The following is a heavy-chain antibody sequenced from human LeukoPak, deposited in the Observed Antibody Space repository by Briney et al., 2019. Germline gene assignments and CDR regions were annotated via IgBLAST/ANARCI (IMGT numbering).Heavy chain of an antibody. CDR2: ISSGSSTK. CDR3: ARDTVETATISVDY. J-gene: IGHJ4*02. Sequence: PGGSLRLSCAASGFTFSSYSMNWVRQAPGKGLEWVAYISSGSSTKYYADSVKGRFTISRDNAKKSLYLQMNSLRDEDTAVYYCARDTVETATISVDYWGQGSLVTVSS. CDR1: GFTFSSYS. D-gene: IGHD5-24*01. V-gene: IGHV3-48*02.